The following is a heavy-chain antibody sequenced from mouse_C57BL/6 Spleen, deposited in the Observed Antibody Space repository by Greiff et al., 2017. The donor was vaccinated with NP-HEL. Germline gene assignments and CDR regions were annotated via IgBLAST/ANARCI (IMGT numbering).Heavy chain of an antibody. Sequence: EVKVVESGGGLVKPGGSLKLSCAASGFTFSDYGMHWVRQAPEKGLEWVAYISSGSSTIYYADTVKGRFTISRDNAKNTLFLQMTSLRSEDTAMYYCANYYYGSRGGYWYFDVWGTGTTVTVSS. D-gene: IGHD1-1*01. CDR3: ANYYYGSRGGYWYFDV. V-gene: IGHV5-17*01. CDR1: GFTFSDYG. J-gene: IGHJ1*03. CDR2: ISSGSSTI.